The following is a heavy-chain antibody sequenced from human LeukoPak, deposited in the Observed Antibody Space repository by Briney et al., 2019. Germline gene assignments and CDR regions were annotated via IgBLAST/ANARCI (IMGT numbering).Heavy chain of an antibody. J-gene: IGHJ6*02. CDR2: ISSSSSTI. Sequence: GGSLRLSCAASGSTFSSYSMNWVRQAPGKGLEWVSYISSSSSTIYYADSVKGRFTISRDNSKNTLYLQMNSLRAEDTAVYYCARDTPKYGSGSYHPYGMDVWGQGTTVTVSS. CDR3: ARDTPKYGSGSYHPYGMDV. D-gene: IGHD3-10*01. V-gene: IGHV3-48*01. CDR1: GSTFSSYS.